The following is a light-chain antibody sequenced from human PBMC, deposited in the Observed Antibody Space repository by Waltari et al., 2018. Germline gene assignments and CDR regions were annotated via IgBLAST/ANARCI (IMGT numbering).Light chain of an antibody. J-gene: IGKJ4*01. CDR3: QQAQSFPLT. V-gene: IGKV1-12*01. CDR2: GSS. Sequence: DIQMTQSPSSVSASVGDRVTITGRASQGINSWLAWYQQKPGKAPNLLTYGSSSMQSGVPSRFSVSGFGTAFTLTISSLQPEDFATYYCQQAQSFPLTFGGGTKVEIK. CDR1: QGINSW.